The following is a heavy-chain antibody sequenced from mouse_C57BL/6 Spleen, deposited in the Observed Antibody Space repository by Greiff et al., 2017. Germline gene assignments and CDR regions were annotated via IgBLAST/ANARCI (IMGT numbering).Heavy chain of an antibody. J-gene: IGHJ2*01. V-gene: IGHV5-17*01. CDR2: ISSGSSTI. CDR3: ARDLYYYGSSYNFDY. D-gene: IGHD1-1*01. Sequence: EVTLVESGGGLVKPGGSLKLSCAASGFTFSDYGMHWVRQAPEKGLEWVAYISSGSSTIYYADTVKGRFTIARDNAKNTLFLQMTSLRSEDTAMYYCARDLYYYGSSYNFDYWGQGTPLTVSS. CDR1: GFTFSDYG.